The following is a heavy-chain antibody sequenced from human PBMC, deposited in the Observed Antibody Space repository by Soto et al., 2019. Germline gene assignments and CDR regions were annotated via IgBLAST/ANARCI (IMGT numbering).Heavy chain of an antibody. CDR2: ISWNSGSI. CDR3: AKDIFGRAKHGIAARHWVGGSFDY. D-gene: IGHD6-6*01. J-gene: IGHJ4*02. Sequence: GGSLRLSCAASGFTFDDYAMHWVRQAPGKGLEWVSGISWNSGSIGYADSVKGRFTISRDNAKNSLYLQMNSLRAEDTALYYCAKDIFGRAKHGIAARHWVGGSFDYWGQGTLVTVSS. V-gene: IGHV3-9*01. CDR1: GFTFDDYA.